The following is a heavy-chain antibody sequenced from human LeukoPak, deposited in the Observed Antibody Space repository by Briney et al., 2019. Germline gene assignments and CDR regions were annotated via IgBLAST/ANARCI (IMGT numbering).Heavy chain of an antibody. J-gene: IGHJ4*02. Sequence: ASVKVSCKASGYTFTTYGITWVRQAPGQGLEWMGWINPNSGGTKYAQKFQGRVTMTRDTSISTAYMELSRLRSDDTAMYYCATLDTLTTFDYWGQGTLVTVSS. CDR2: INPNSGGT. V-gene: IGHV1-2*02. CDR1: GYTFTTYG. CDR3: ATLDTLTTFDY. D-gene: IGHD4-17*01.